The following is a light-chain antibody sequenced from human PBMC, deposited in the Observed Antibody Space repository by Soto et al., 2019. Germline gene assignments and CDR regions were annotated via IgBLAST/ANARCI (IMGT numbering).Light chain of an antibody. CDR3: QQYNIYPYT. J-gene: IGKJ2*01. CDR2: KAS. CDR1: QTISSW. Sequence: DIQMTQSPSTLSASVGDRVTITCRASQTISSWLAWYQQKTGKAPKLLIYKASSLESGVPSRFSGSGSGTEFTLTISSLQPDDFATYYCQQYNIYPYTFGQGTKLEIK. V-gene: IGKV1-5*03.